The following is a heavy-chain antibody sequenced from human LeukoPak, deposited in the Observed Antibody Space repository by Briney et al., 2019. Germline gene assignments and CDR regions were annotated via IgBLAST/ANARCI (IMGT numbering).Heavy chain of an antibody. CDR3: ARGKGLGAFDI. Sequence: GGSLRLSCAASGFTFSSYSMNWVRQAPGKGLEWVSYISSSSSTIYYADSVKGRFTISRDNAKNSLYLQMNSLRAEDTAVYYCARGKGLGAFDIWGQGTMVTVSS. CDR1: GFTFSSYS. V-gene: IGHV3-48*01. D-gene: IGHD3-16*01. J-gene: IGHJ3*02. CDR2: ISSSSSTI.